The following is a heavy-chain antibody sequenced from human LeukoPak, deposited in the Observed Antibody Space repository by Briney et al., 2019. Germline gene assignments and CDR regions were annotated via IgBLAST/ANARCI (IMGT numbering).Heavy chain of an antibody. CDR3: AKDLRAGWSDYFDY. D-gene: IGHD6-19*01. J-gene: IGHJ4*02. CDR2: ISGRGGST. V-gene: IGHV3-23*01. Sequence: GGSLRLSCAASGFTFSSYAMGWVRQAPGKGLEWVSVISGRGGSTYYADSVKGRFTISRDNSKNTLYLQMNSLRAEDTAVYYCAKDLRAGWSDYFDYWGQGTLVTVSS. CDR1: GFTFSSYA.